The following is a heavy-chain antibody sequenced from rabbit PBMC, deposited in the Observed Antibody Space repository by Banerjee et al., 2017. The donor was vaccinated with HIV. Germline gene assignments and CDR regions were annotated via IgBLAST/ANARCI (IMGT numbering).Heavy chain of an antibody. J-gene: IGHJ3*01. V-gene: IGHV1S43*01. Sequence: PGKGLELIACIYTSSGGTYYTSWVNGRFTISRSTSLNTVDLKMTSLTAADTATYFCARAYGSASGYDLWGQGTLVTVS. CDR2: IYTSSGGT. D-gene: IGHD1-1*01. CDR3: ARAYGSASGYDL.